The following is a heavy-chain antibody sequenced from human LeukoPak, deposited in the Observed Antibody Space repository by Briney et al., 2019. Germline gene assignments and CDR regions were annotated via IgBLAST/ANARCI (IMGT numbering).Heavy chain of an antibody. V-gene: IGHV3-33*08. CDR1: GFTFSSYA. Sequence: PPGRSLRLSCAASGFTFSSYAMHWVRQAPGKGLEWMALIWYDGSNKYYADSVKGRLTISRDNSKNTLYLQMNSLRAEDTAVYYCAREGPRGNSQFDYWGQGTLVTVSS. CDR2: IWYDGSNK. J-gene: IGHJ4*02. CDR3: AREGPRGNSQFDY. D-gene: IGHD2/OR15-2a*01.